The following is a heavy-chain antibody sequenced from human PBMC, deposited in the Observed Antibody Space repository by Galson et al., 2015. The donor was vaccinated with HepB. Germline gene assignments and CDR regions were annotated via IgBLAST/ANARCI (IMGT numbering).Heavy chain of an antibody. V-gene: IGHV3-21*01. CDR1: GFTFSSYS. Sequence: SLRLSCAASGFTFSSYSMNWVRQAPGKGLEWVSSISSSSSYIYYADSVKGRFTISRDNAKNSLYLQMNSLRAEDTAVYYCARVGTMVRGVSDAFDIWGQGTMVTVSS. J-gene: IGHJ3*02. D-gene: IGHD3-10*01. CDR3: ARVGTMVRGVSDAFDI. CDR2: ISSSSSYI.